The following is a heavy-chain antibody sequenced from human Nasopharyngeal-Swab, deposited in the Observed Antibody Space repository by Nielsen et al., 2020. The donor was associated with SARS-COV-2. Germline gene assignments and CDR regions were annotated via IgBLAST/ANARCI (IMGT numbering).Heavy chain of an antibody. D-gene: IGHD3-22*01. Sequence: ASVKVSCKASGYTFTSYYMHWVRQAPGQGLEWMGIINPSGGSTSYAQKFQGRVTMTRDTSTSTVYMELSSLRSKDTAVYYCARDQIGDSSGYDFDYWGQGTLVTVSS. CDR2: INPSGGST. V-gene: IGHV1-46*01. CDR3: ARDQIGDSSGYDFDY. CDR1: GYTFTSYY. J-gene: IGHJ4*02.